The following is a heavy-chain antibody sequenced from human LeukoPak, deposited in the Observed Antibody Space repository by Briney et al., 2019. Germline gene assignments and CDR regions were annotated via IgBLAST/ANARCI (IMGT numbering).Heavy chain of an antibody. CDR2: LKSKSDGGTT. Sequence: GGSLRLSCAASGFTFSNAWMSWVRQAPGKGLEWVGLLKSKSDGGTTDYAAPVRGRFSISRDDSKNTLYLQMNSLKTEDTAVYYCTTGAAGQWGQGTLVTVSS. V-gene: IGHV3-15*01. J-gene: IGHJ4*02. D-gene: IGHD6-13*01. CDR3: TTGAAGQ. CDR1: GFTFSNAW.